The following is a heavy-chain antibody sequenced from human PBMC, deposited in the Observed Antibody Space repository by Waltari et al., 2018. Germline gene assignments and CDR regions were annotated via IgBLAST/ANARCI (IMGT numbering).Heavy chain of an antibody. CDR3: ARCKYSSSRIFPNWFDP. V-gene: IGHV4-39*01. J-gene: IGHJ5*02. Sequence: HLQLQEWGPGMVKPSEPRSLTCPVPGGSISSIGYYWGWIRQPPGKGLEWIGSIYYSGSTYYNPSLKSRVTISVDTSKNQFSLKLSSVTAADTAVYYCARCKYSSSRIFPNWFDPWGQGTLVTVSS. D-gene: IGHD6-13*01. CDR2: IYYSGST. CDR1: GGSISSIGYY.